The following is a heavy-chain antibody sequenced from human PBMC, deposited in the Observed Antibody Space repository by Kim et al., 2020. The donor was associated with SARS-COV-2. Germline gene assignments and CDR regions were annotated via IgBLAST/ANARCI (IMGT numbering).Heavy chain of an antibody. V-gene: IGHV1-69*13. CDR1: GGTFSSYA. CDR3: ARDHNHSSGYILKFDAFDI. D-gene: IGHD3-22*01. J-gene: IGHJ3*02. CDR2: IIPIFGTA. Sequence: SVKVSCKASGGTFSSYAISWVRQAPGQGLEWMGGIIPIFGTANYAQKFQGRVTITADESTSTAYMELSSLRSEDTAVYYCARDHNHSSGYILKFDAFDIWGQGTMVTVSS.